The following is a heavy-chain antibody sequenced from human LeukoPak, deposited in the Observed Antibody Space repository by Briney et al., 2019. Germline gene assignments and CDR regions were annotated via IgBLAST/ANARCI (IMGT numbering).Heavy chain of an antibody. Sequence: GGSLRLSCAASGFTFSSYAMSWVRQAPGKGLEWVSSISDSGGTTYYADSGKGRFSISRDNSKNTLYLQMSSLRADDTAVYYCAKTVVTGKVAGSDCWGQGTLVTVSS. CDR1: GFTFSSYA. CDR3: AKTVVTGKVAGSDC. CDR2: ISDSGGTT. D-gene: IGHD6-19*01. J-gene: IGHJ4*02. V-gene: IGHV3-23*01.